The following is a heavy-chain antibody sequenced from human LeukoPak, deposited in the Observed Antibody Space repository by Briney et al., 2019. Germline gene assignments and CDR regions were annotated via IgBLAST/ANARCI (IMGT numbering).Heavy chain of an antibody. Sequence: GGSLRLSCAASGFTFNNYPFHWVRQPPGKGLEWVAAVSGDGVHKFYADSVKGRFTLSRDNFRSILYLQMNSLTTDDTALYYCTREYGDYYLGDYWGQGTLVTVSS. J-gene: IGHJ4*02. CDR2: VSGDGVHK. D-gene: IGHD4-17*01. V-gene: IGHV3-30-3*01. CDR1: GFTFNNYP. CDR3: TREYGDYYLGDY.